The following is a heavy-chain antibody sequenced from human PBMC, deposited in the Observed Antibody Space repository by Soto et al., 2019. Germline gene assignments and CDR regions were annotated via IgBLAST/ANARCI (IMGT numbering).Heavy chain of an antibody. Sequence: PSETLSLTCAVYGGSFSGYYWSWIRQPPGKGLEWIGEINHSGSTNCNPSLKSRVTISVDTSKNQFSLKLSSVTAADTAVYYCARGIRMGYYYDSSGSFDYWGQGTLVTVSS. J-gene: IGHJ4*02. D-gene: IGHD3-22*01. CDR1: GGSFSGYY. V-gene: IGHV4-34*01. CDR3: ARGIRMGYYYDSSGSFDY. CDR2: INHSGST.